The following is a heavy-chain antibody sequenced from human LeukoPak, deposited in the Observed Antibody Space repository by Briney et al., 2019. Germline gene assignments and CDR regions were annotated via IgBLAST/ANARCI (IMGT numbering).Heavy chain of an antibody. CDR1: GFTLSSDW. V-gene: IGHV3-74*01. CDR3: ATAFGY. CDR2: MNQDGSDT. J-gene: IGHJ4*02. Sequence: GGSLTLSCAVSGFTLSSDWMHWVRQAPGKGREWVSRMNQDGSDTSCVDSVRGRFTISRDNDKNTVYLQMHSLRAEDSAVYYCATAFGYWGQGTLVTVSS.